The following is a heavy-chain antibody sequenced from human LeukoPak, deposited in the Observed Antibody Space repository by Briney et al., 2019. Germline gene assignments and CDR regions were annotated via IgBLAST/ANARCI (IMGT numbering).Heavy chain of an antibody. Sequence: GRSLRLSCAASGFTFSSYGMHWVRQAPGKGLEWVAVIWYDGSNKYYADSVKGRFTISRDNSKNTLYLQMNSLRAEDTAVYYCASNRIAAAGTFLGGQDYWGQGTLVTVSS. CDR1: GFTFSSYG. D-gene: IGHD6-13*01. V-gene: IGHV3-33*01. J-gene: IGHJ4*02. CDR3: ASNRIAAAGTFLGGQDY. CDR2: IWYDGSNK.